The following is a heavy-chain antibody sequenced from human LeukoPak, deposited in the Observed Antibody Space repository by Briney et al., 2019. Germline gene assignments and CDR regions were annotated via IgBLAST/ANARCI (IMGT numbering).Heavy chain of an antibody. Sequence: GGSLRLSCAASGFTFSSYSMNWVRQAPGKGLEWVSYISSSSSTIYYADSVKGRFTISRDNSKNTLYLQMNSLRAEDTAVYYCAKDSLPAAISHYVPFGYWGQGTLVTVSS. CDR2: ISSSSSTI. V-gene: IGHV3-48*01. J-gene: IGHJ4*02. CDR3: AKDSLPAAISHYVPFGY. CDR1: GFTFSSYS. D-gene: IGHD2-2*02.